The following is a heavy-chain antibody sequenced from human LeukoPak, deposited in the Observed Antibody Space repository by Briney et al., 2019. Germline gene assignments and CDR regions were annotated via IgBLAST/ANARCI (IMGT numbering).Heavy chain of an antibody. CDR2: VSVNGGTT. D-gene: IGHD3-10*01. CDR1: GFTFSSYA. J-gene: IGHJ4*02. Sequence: GGSLRLSCAASGFTFSSYAMSWVRQAPGKGLEWVSTVSVNGGTTYYADSVKGRFTISRDNSKNTLYLQMSSLRAEDTAVYFCAKELHGSGNYAFDYWGQGALVTVSS. CDR3: AKELHGSGNYAFDY. V-gene: IGHV3-23*01.